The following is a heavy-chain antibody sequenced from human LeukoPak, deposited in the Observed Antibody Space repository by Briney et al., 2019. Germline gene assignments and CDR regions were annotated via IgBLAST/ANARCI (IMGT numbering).Heavy chain of an antibody. CDR1: GYSITNGYY. CDR2: IHHSGAT. CDR3: AVSFGGYDAGFY. D-gene: IGHD3-3*01. Sequence: PSETLSLTCDVSGYSITNGYYWGWIRQPPGKGLQWIGSIHHSGATSFNPSLTTPVHPPVDTSKNQFSLRLSSVTAADTAGYFCAVSFGGYDAGFYWGQGNLVTVSS. J-gene: IGHJ4*02. V-gene: IGHV4-38-2*01.